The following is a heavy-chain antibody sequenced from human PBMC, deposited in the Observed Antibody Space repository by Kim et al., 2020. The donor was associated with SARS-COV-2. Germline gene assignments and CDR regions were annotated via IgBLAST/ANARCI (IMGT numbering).Heavy chain of an antibody. V-gene: IGHV3-66*01. D-gene: IGHD6-19*01. CDR2: IYSAGST. Sequence: GGSLRLSCAASGLTVSSNYMSWVRQAPGKGLEWVSVIYSAGSTYYADSVKGRFIISRDSSRNTLYLQMNSLRAEDTAVYYCARDLIAGQWPIYYYYGMDVWGQGTTVTVSS. CDR3: ARDLIAGQWPIYYYYGMDV. CDR1: GLTVSSNY. J-gene: IGHJ6*02.